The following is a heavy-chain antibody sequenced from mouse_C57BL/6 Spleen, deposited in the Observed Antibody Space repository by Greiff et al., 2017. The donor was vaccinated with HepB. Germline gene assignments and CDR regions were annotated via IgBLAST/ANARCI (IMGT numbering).Heavy chain of an antibody. J-gene: IGHJ2*01. CDR1: GYTFTSYG. Sequence: QVQLQQSGAELARPGASVKLSCKASGYTFTSYGISWVKQRTGQGLEWIGEIYPRSGNTYYNEKFKGKATLTADKSSSTAYMELRSLTSEDSAVYFCAREGGGSSYYYGFDYWGQGTTLTVSS. CDR3: AREGGGSSYYYGFDY. CDR2: IYPRSGNT. D-gene: IGHD1-1*01. V-gene: IGHV1-81*01.